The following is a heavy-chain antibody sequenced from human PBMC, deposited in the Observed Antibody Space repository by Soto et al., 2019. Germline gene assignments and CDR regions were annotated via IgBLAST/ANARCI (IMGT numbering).Heavy chain of an antibody. V-gene: IGHV4-31*03. CDR2: VYYSGSS. CDR3: AKLSCTSTTCYFPGWFDP. CDR1: GDSISGGASL. J-gene: IGHJ5*02. Sequence: PSETLSLTCTVSGDSISGGASLWRWIRQPPGKGLEWIANVYYSGSSYYNPSLKSRLTISVDTTKNQFSLQLKSMTAADTAVYYCAKLSCTSTTCYFPGWFDPWGQGTLVTVSS. D-gene: IGHD2-2*01.